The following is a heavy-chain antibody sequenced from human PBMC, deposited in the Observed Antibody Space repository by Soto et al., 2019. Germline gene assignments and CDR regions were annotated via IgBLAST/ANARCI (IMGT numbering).Heavy chain of an antibody. CDR3: ARTLITGTTWFDP. Sequence: PGGSLRLSCAASGFTFSDYYMSWIRQAPGKGLEWVSYISSSGSTIYYADSVKGRFTISRDNAKNSLYLQMNSLRAEDTAVYYCARTLITGTTWFDPWGQGTLVTVSS. CDR2: ISSSGSTI. CDR1: GFTFSDYY. J-gene: IGHJ5*02. D-gene: IGHD1-7*01. V-gene: IGHV3-11*01.